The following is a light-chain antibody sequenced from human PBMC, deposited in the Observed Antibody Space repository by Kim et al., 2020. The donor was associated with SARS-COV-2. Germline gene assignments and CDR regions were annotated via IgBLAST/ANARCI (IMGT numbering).Light chain of an antibody. J-gene: IGKJ4*01. CDR1: QGISSY. CDR3: QQLNSYPQLT. Sequence: SGGDRVTITCRASQGISSYLAWYQQKPGKAPKLLIYAASTVQSGVPSRFSGSGSGTEFTLTISSLQPEDFATYYCQQLNSYPQLTFGGGTKVDIK. V-gene: IGKV1-9*01. CDR2: AAS.